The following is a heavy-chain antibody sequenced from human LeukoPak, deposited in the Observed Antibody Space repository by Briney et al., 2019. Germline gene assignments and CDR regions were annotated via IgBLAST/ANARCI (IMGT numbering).Heavy chain of an antibody. J-gene: IGHJ4*02. CDR1: GYTFTSYY. Sequence: ASVKVSCKASGYTFTSYYMHWVRQAPGQGLEWMGIINPCGGSTSYAQKFQGRVTMTRDTSTSTVYMELSSLRSEDTAVYYCAREGDSSGWYMDFDYWGQGTLVTVSS. CDR3: AREGDSSGWYMDFDY. D-gene: IGHD6-19*01. CDR2: INPCGGST. V-gene: IGHV1-46*01.